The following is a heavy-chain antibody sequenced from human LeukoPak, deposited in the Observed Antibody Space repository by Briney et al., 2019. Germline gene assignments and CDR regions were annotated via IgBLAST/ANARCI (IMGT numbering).Heavy chain of an antibody. D-gene: IGHD3-10*01. CDR1: GLTFTSYT. CDR2: ISSSSNDI. V-gene: IGHV3-21*01. Sequence: GGSLTLSCVVSGLTFTSYTMDWVRQAPGKGLEWLSSISSSSNDIYYADSVKGRFTISRDNAKNSVLLQMNSLRAEDTALYYCARVRGRNSWGQGTLVTVSS. J-gene: IGHJ4*02. CDR3: ARVRGRNS.